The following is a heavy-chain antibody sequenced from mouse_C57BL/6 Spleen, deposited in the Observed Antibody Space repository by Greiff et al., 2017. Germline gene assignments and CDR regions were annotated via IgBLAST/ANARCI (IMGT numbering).Heavy chain of an antibody. CDR3: ARDGASY. D-gene: IGHD6-1*01. CDR2: INPNNGGT. J-gene: IGHJ2*01. CDR1: GYTFTDYY. Sequence: VQLQQSGPELVKPGASVKISCKASGYTFTDYYMNWVKQSPGKSLEWIGDINPNNGGTSYNQKFKGKATLTVDKSSSTAYMELRSLTSEDSAVYYCARDGASYWGQGTTLTVSS. V-gene: IGHV1-26*01.